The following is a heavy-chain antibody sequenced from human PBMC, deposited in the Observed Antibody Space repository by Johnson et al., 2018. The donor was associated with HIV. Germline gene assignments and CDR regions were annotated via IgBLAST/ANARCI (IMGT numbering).Heavy chain of an antibody. CDR3: TTDSGWVPLEAFDI. Sequence: QVQLVESGGGLVKPGGSLRLSCAASGFTFSDYYMSWIRQAPGKGLEWVAVISYDGTSKYQADSVKGRFTISRDNSKNTLYLQMNSLRAEDTAVYYCTTDSGWVPLEAFDIWGQGTMVTVSS. CDR2: ISYDGTSK. J-gene: IGHJ3*02. CDR1: GFTFSDYY. D-gene: IGHD6-19*01. V-gene: IGHV3-30*03.